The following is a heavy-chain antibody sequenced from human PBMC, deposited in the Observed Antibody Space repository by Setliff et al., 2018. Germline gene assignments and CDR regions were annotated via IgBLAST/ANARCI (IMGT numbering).Heavy chain of an antibody. D-gene: IGHD1-26*01. CDR1: GGSLSNYY. CDR2: INHSGST. V-gene: IGHV4-34*01. J-gene: IGHJ4*02. CDR3: ARAYSGSHDY. Sequence: SETLSLTCVVFGGSLSNYYWSWIRQPPGKGLEWIGEINHSGSTNYNPALKSRVTISVDTSKNQFSLKLSSVTAADTAVYYCARAYSGSHDYWGQGTLVTVSS.